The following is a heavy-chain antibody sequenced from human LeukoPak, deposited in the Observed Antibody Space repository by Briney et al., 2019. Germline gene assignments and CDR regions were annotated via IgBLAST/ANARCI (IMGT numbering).Heavy chain of an antibody. CDR3: SNSYCGGDCYSGGYFDY. J-gene: IGHJ4*02. D-gene: IGHD2-21*02. CDR2: IRSKAYGGTT. CDR1: GFTFGDYG. V-gene: IGHV3-49*04. Sequence: PGGSLRLSCTGSGFTFGDYGMSWVRQAPGKGLEWVGFIRSKAYGGTTEYAASVKGRFTISRDDSKSNAYLQMNSLKTEDTAVYYCSNSYCGGDCYSGGYFDYWGQGTLVTVSS.